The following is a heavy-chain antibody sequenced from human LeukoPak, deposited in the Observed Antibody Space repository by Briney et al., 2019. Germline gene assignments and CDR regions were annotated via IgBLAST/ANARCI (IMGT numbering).Heavy chain of an antibody. J-gene: IGHJ6*02. CDR1: GYTFTSYY. CDR2: MNPNSGNT. CDR3: AXGSSSSVSRNFEWTPPYGMDV. D-gene: IGHD3-9*01. Sequence: RASVKVSCKASGYTFTSYYMHWVRQAPGQGLEWMGWMNPNSGNTGYAQKFWGRVSMTRNTSITTAYMELSSLRFEDTAVYYCAXGSSSSVSRNFEWTPPYGMDVWGQGTTVTVSS. V-gene: IGHV1-8*02.